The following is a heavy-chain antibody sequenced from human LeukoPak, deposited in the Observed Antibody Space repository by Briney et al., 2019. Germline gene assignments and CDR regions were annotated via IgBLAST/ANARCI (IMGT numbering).Heavy chain of an antibody. J-gene: IGHJ4*02. V-gene: IGHV4-59*08. CDR3: ARRVSGWPYIIDY. CDR2: IYYSGST. D-gene: IGHD6-19*01. Sequence: PSETLSLTCAVYGGSFSGYYWSWIRQPPGKGLEWIGYIYYSGSTYYNPSLKSRVAISVDTSKNQFSLKLSSVTAADTAVYYCARRVSGWPYIIDYWGQGTLVTVSS. CDR1: GGSFSGYY.